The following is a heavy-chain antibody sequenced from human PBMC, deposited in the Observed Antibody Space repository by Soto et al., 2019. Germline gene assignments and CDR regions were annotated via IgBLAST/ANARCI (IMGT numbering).Heavy chain of an antibody. Sequence: QVQLQESGPGLVKPSQTLSLTCAVSGGSISSGGYYWGWIRQHPGKGLEWIGYNFYGGTTSYNPSLKRRVTLPVGTPNHQFSLNLSSVAAADTATYYCASAGGDSYAFDLWGQGTLVTVS. CDR2: NFYGGTT. V-gene: IGHV4-31*11. CDR1: GGSISSGGYY. J-gene: IGHJ3*01. CDR3: ASAGGDSYAFDL. D-gene: IGHD2-21*02.